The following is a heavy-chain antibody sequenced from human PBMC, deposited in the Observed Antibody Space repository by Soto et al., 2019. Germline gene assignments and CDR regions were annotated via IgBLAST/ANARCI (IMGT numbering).Heavy chain of an antibody. D-gene: IGHD6-13*01. CDR2: IGTAGDT. V-gene: IGHV3-13*01. J-gene: IGHJ6*02. CDR1: GFNFSSYD. CDR3: ARGGRGRSWYPREGDYYYYGVDV. Sequence: EVQLVESGGGLVQPGGSLRLSCAASGFNFSSYDMHWVRQVTGKGLEWVSIIGTAGDTYSPGSVKGRFTISRENAKISLYLQMNNLRAEDTAVYYCARGGRGRSWYPREGDYYYYGVDVWGQGTTVTVSS.